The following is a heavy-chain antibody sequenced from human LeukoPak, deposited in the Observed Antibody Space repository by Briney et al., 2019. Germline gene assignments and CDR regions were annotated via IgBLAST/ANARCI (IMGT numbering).Heavy chain of an antibody. J-gene: IGHJ3*02. CDR1: GFIVSGTY. CDR3: ARGSCSNIRCHDAFDI. CDR2: IYSGGDT. D-gene: IGHD2-2*01. Sequence: GGSLRLSCAASGFIVSGTYMTWVRQAPGKGLECDSIIYSGGDTYYTDSVKGRFSVSRDNSKNTLYLQMNSPRVDDTAVYYCARGSCSNIRCHDAFDIWGQGTMVTVSS. V-gene: IGHV3-53*01.